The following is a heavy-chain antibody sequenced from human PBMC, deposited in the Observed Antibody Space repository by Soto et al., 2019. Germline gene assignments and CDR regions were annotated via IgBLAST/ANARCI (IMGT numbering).Heavy chain of an antibody. D-gene: IGHD3-3*01. J-gene: IGHJ5*02. Sequence: PGGSLRLSCAASGIIFNGFGMHWVRQAPGKGLEWVSSISSSSSYIYYADSVKGRFTISRDNAKNSLYLQMNSLRAEDTAVYYCARDSINDFWSGYQTNWFDPWGQGTLVTVSS. CDR2: ISSSSSYI. CDR3: ARDSINDFWSGYQTNWFDP. CDR1: GIIFNGFG. V-gene: IGHV3-21*01.